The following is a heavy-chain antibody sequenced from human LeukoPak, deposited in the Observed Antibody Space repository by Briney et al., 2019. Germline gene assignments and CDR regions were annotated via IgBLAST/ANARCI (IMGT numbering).Heavy chain of an antibody. CDR2: IYYSGST. D-gene: IGHD3-16*02. J-gene: IGHJ6*03. CDR3: ARDKEFDDYVWGSYRNYYYYMDV. V-gene: IGHV4-59*12. CDR1: GGSISSYY. Sequence: RPSETLSLTCTVSGGSISSYYWSWIRQPPGKGLEWIGNIYYSGSTNYNPSLKSRVTISVDTSKNQFSLKLSSVTAADTAVYYCARDKEFDDYVWGSYRNYYYYMDVWGKGTTVTISS.